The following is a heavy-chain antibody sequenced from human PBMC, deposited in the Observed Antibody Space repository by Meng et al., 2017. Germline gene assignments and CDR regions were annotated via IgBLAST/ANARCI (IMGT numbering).Heavy chain of an antibody. V-gene: IGHV1-69*02. CDR3: ARAHDQYAILAGNSPPDAFDI. CDR2: INPILGIA. Sequence: SVKVSCKASGGTFTSYTISWVRQAPGQGLEWMGRINPILGIANYAQKFQGRVTITADKSTSTAYMELSSLRSGDTDVYYCARAHDQYAILAGNSPPDAFDIWGQGTMVTVSS. CDR1: GGTFTSYT. D-gene: IGHD3-9*01. J-gene: IGHJ3*02.